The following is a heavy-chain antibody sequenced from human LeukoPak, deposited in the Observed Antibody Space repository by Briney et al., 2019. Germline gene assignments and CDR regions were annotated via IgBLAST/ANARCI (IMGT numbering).Heavy chain of an antibody. CDR2: ISQDSSNR. J-gene: IGHJ3*02. V-gene: IGHV3-30*04. CDR3: ARENDAFDI. Sequence: GGSLRLSCAASGFTLRNYVLHWVRQAPGRGLEWVTLISQDSSNRHYADSVKGRFTISRDNSKNTLYLEMNSLRDEDTAVYFCARENDAFDIWGQGTMVTVSS. CDR1: GFTLRNYV.